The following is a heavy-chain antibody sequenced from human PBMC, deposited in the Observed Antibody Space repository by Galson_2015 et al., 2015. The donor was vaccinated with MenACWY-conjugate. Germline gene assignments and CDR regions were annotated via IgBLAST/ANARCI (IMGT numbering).Heavy chain of an antibody. CDR1: GFTFSNYW. D-gene: IGHD6-19*01. CDR2: IKQDGSEK. V-gene: IGHV3-7*03. CDR3: ARKIKAVAGENYYYYGMDV. J-gene: IGHJ6*02. Sequence: SLRLSCAGSGFTFSNYWMSWVRQAPGKELEWVANIKQDGSEKYYVDSVKGRFTISRDNAKISLYLQMNSLRAEDTAVYYCARKIKAVAGENYYYYGMDVWGQGTTVTVSS.